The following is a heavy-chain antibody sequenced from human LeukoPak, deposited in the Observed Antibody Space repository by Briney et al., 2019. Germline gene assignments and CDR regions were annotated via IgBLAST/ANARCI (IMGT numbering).Heavy chain of an antibody. CDR2: ISAYNGNT. Sequence: ASVKVSCKASGNTFTSYGISWVRQAPGQGLEWMGWISAYNGNTNYAQKLQGRVTMTTDTSTSTAYMELRSLRSDDTAAYYCARTSAYYDILTGYSPFDYWGQGTLVTVSS. J-gene: IGHJ4*02. D-gene: IGHD3-9*01. CDR3: ARTSAYYDILTGYSPFDY. V-gene: IGHV1-18*04. CDR1: GNTFTSYG.